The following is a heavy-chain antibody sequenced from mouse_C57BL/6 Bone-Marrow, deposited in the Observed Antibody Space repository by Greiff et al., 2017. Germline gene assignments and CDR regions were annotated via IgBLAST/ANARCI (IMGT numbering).Heavy chain of an antibody. CDR3: ARSTYYGSPAWFAY. D-gene: IGHD1-1*01. Sequence: QVQLQQSGAELARPGASVKLSCKASGYTFTSYGISWVKRRTGQGLEWIGEIYPRSGNTYYNEKFKGKATLTADKSSSTAYMELRSLTSEDSAVYFCARSTYYGSPAWFAYWGQGTLVTVSA. CDR2: IYPRSGNT. CDR1: GYTFTSYG. V-gene: IGHV1-81*01. J-gene: IGHJ3*01.